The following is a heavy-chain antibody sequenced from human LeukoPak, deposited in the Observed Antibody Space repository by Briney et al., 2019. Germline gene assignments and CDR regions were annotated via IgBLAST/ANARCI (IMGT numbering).Heavy chain of an antibody. D-gene: IGHD2-15*01. CDR1: GFTFSSYA. V-gene: IGHV3-30-3*01. CDR2: ISYDGSNK. Sequence: PGGSLRLSCAASGFTFSSYAMHWVRQAPGKGLEWVAVISYDGSNKYYADSVKGRFTISRDNSKNTLYLQMNSLRAEDTAVYYCARAYGVVVPFDYWGQGTLVTVSS. J-gene: IGHJ4*02. CDR3: ARAYGVVVPFDY.